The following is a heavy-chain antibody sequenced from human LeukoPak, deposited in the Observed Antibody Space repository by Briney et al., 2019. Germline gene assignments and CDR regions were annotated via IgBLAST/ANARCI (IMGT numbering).Heavy chain of an antibody. CDR2: ISDDGSNK. CDR3: ARGSTYYDSSGQVPFDY. D-gene: IGHD3-22*01. CDR1: GFTFSSYG. Sequence: PGRSLRLSCAASGFTFSSYGMHWVRQAPGKGLEWVAVISDDGSNKYYVDSVKGRFTISRDNSKNTLYLQMNSLRAEDTAVYYCARGSTYYDSSGQVPFDYWGQGTLVTVSS. V-gene: IGHV3-30*03. J-gene: IGHJ4*02.